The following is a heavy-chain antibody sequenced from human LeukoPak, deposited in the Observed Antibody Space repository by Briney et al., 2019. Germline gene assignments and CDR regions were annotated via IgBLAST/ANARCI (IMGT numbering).Heavy chain of an antibody. CDR2: ISNSGGTT. D-gene: IGHD2-2*01. Sequence: PGGSLRLSCAASGFTFSKYAMAWVRQAPGKGLEWLSPISNSGGTTYYADSVKGRFTISRDNSKNTLYLQMNGLRAEDTAVYYCAKGGCSTNSCYLDYWGQGTLVIVSS. V-gene: IGHV3-23*01. J-gene: IGHJ4*02. CDR1: GFTFSKYA. CDR3: AKGGCSTNSCYLDY.